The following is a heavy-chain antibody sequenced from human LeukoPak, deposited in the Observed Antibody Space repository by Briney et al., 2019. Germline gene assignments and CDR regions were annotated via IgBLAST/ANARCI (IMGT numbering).Heavy chain of an antibody. Sequence: SETLSLTCTVSGGSISSYYWSWIRQPPGKGLEWIGYIYSSGSTNYNPSLKSRITISVDTSKNQFSLKLSSVTAADTAVYYRARHRSVTPSFDFWGQGILVTVSS. D-gene: IGHD3-3*01. CDR1: GGSISSYY. V-gene: IGHV4-59*08. CDR3: ARHRSVTPSFDF. CDR2: IYSSGST. J-gene: IGHJ4*02.